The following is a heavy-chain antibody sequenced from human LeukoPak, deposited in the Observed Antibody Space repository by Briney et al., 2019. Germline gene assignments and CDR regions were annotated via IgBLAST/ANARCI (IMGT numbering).Heavy chain of an antibody. D-gene: IGHD2-15*01. CDR2: IYYSGGT. J-gene: IGHJ4*02. CDR3: ARVQRGGLDY. Sequence: SETLSLTCTVSGGSISSYYWNWIRQPPGKGLEWIGYIYYSGGTNYNPSLKSRVTISVDTSKNQFSLKLSSVTAADTAVYYCARVQRGGLDYWGQGTLVTVSS. CDR1: GGSISSYY. V-gene: IGHV4-59*01.